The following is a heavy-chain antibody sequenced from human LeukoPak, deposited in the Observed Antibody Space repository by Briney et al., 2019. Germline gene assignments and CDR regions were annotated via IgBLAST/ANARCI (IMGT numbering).Heavy chain of an antibody. V-gene: IGHV3-23*01. CDR3: SKWKAIVLVPAARSPIDY. CDR2: ISGSGVTT. D-gene: IGHD2-2*01. J-gene: IGHJ4*02. CDR1: GFTFSNYG. Sequence: GGSLRLSCAASGFTFSNYGMSWVRQAPGKGLEWVSAISGSGVTTYYADSVKGRFTISRDNSKHTLYLQMNSLRAEDTAVYYCSKWKAIVLVPAARSPIDYWGQGALVTVSS.